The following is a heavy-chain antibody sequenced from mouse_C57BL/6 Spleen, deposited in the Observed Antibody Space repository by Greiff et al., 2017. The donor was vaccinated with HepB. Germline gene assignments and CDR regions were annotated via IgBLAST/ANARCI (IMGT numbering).Heavy chain of an antibody. Sequence: EVQVVESGGGLVQPKGSLKLSCAASGFTFNTYAMHWVRQAPGKGLEWVARIRSKSSNYATYYADSVKDRFTISRDDSQSMLYLQMNNLKTEDTAMYYCVTFITTVVATEAMDYWGQGTSVTVSS. CDR2: IRSKSSNYAT. V-gene: IGHV10-3*01. CDR1: GFTFNTYA. D-gene: IGHD1-1*01. J-gene: IGHJ4*01. CDR3: VTFITTVVATEAMDY.